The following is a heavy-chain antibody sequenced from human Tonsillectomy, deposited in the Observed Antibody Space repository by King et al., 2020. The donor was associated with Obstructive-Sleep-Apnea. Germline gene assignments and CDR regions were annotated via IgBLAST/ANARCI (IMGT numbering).Heavy chain of an antibody. CDR2: IYYSGST. CDR3: ARDLSFVVPAAPTCWFDP. CDR1: GGSISSSRYY. J-gene: IGHJ5*02. Sequence: QLQESGPGLVKPSETLSLTCTVSGGSISSSRYYWGWIRQPPGKGLEWIGRIYYSGSTYYNTSLNSRLTISVDTSKNQFSLKLSSVTAADTAVYYCARDLSFVVPAAPTCWFDPWGQGTLVTVSS. D-gene: IGHD2-2*01. V-gene: IGHV4-39*07.